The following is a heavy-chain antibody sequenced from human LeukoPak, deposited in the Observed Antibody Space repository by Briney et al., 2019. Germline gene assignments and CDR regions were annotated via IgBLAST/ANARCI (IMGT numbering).Heavy chain of an antibody. V-gene: IGHV4-31*03. D-gene: IGHD6-13*01. J-gene: IGHJ4*02. CDR1: GGSISSGGYY. CDR2: IYYSGST. CDR3: ARGGIAAAPGY. Sequence: SETLSLTCTVPGGSISSGGYYWSWIRQHPGKGLEWIGYIYYSGSTYYNPSLKSRVTISVDTSKNQFSLKLSSVTAADTAVYYCARGGIAAAPGYWGQGTLVTVSS.